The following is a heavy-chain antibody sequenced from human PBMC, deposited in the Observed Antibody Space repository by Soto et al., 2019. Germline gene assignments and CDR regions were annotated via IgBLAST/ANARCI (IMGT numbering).Heavy chain of an antibody. D-gene: IGHD6-13*01. Sequence: GSLRLSCTASGFSVSARYVSWVRQAPGKVLEWVSVIYSGRTSYYADSVKGRFTISRDNSKNTLYLQMNRLRAEDTAVYYCARDSSSWDLDYWGQGILVTVYS. J-gene: IGHJ4*02. CDR3: ARDSSSWDLDY. CDR1: GFSVSARY. CDR2: IYSGRTS. V-gene: IGHV3-53*01.